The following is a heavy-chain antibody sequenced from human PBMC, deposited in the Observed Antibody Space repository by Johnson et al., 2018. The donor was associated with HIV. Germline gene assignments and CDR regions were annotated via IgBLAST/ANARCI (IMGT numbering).Heavy chain of an antibody. CDR1: GFTFNNYD. CDR3: ARTRHYYEAFDI. Sequence: QVQLVESGGGVVQPGRSLRLSCTGSGFTFNNYDMDWVRQAPGRGLEWVVSISYDGSNKYYADSVKGRFTISRDNSKNTLYLQMNSLRAEDTAVYYCARTRHYYEAFDIWGQGTMVTVFS. V-gene: IGHV3-30*03. CDR2: ISYDGSNK. J-gene: IGHJ3*02. D-gene: IGHD3-10*01.